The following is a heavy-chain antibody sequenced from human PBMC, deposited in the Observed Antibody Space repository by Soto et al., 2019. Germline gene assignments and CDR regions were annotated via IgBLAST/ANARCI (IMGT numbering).Heavy chain of an antibody. J-gene: IGHJ6*02. CDR3: AHTLPPWGGMDV. CDR1: GFSLSTSGVG. CDR2: IYWDDDK. V-gene: IGHV2-5*02. D-gene: IGHD7-27*01. Sequence: QITLKESGPTLVKPTQTLTLTCTFSGFSLSTSGVGVGWIRQPPGKALEWLALIYWDDDKRYSPSLKRRLTITKDTSNNQVVLTMTNMDAMDTATYYCAHTLPPWGGMDVWGQGTTVTVSS.